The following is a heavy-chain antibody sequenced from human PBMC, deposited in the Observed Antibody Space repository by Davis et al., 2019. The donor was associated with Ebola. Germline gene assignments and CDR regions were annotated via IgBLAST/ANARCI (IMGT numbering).Heavy chain of an antibody. J-gene: IGHJ6*02. CDR2: INHSGST. D-gene: IGHD5-18*01. V-gene: IGHV4-34*01. Sequence: MPSETLSLTCAVYGGSFSDYFWTWIRQTPGEGLEWLGEINHSGSTNYNSSLKSRVTISVDTSKNQFSLKLSSVTAADTAVYYCARDTAMVSSRYYYYGMDVWGQGTTVTVSS. CDR1: GGSFSDYF. CDR3: ARDTAMVSSRYYYYGMDV.